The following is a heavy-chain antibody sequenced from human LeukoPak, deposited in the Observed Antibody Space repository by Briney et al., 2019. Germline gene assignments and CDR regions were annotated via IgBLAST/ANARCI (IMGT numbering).Heavy chain of an antibody. V-gene: IGHV3-23*01. CDR1: GFIFNNYA. CDR2: ISDSGIST. CDR3: AKVKPPRRYCSSTSCYRRAFDI. Sequence: GGSLRLSCAASGFIFNNYAMSWVRQAPGKGLEWVSAISDSGISTYYADSVKGRFTISRDNSKNTLYLQMNSLRAEDTAVYYCAKVKPPRRYCSSTSCYRRAFDIWGQGTMVTVSS. D-gene: IGHD2-2*01. J-gene: IGHJ3*02.